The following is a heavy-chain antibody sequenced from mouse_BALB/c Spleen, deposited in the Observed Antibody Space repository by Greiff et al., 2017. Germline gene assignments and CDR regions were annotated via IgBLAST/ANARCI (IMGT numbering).Heavy chain of an antibody. D-gene: IGHD4-1*01. CDR3: ARDRRLGRAMDY. CDR1: GFTFSDYY. J-gene: IGHJ4*01. Sequence: EVQGVESGGGLVKPGGSLKLSCAASGFTFSDYYMYWVRQTPEKRLEWVATISDGGSYTYYPDSVKGRFTISRDNAKNNLYLQMSSLKSEDTAMYYCARDRRLGRAMDYWGQGTSVTVSS. CDR2: ISDGGSYT. V-gene: IGHV5-4*02.